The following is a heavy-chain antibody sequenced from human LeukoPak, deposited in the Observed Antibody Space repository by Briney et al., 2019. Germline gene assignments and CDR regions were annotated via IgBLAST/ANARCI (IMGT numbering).Heavy chain of an antibody. V-gene: IGHV1-18*01. CDR2: ISAYNGNT. J-gene: IGHJ3*02. D-gene: IGHD3-10*01. CDR1: GYTFTSYG. CDR3: ARDAPRGRALYAFDI. Sequence: ASVKVSCKASGYTFTSYGISWVRQAPGQGLEWMGWISAYNGNTNYAQKLQGRVTMTTDTSTSTAYMELRSLRSDDTAVYYCARDAPRGRALYAFDIWGQGTMVTVSS.